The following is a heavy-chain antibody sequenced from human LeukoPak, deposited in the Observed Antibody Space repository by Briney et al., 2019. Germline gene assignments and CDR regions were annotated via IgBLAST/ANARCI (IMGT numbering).Heavy chain of an antibody. D-gene: IGHD2-15*01. Sequence: GGSLRLSCVASGLTFSSFALDWVRQAPGRGLEWISVVSRTGSTKYYADPVKGRFTVSRDNSKNTVYLQMNSLRVDDSAVYYCAKRKNSPGYSSLDQWGQGTLVTVSS. J-gene: IGHJ4*02. CDR3: AKRKNSPGYSSLDQ. CDR2: VSRTGSTK. CDR1: GLTFSSFA. V-gene: IGHV3-23*01.